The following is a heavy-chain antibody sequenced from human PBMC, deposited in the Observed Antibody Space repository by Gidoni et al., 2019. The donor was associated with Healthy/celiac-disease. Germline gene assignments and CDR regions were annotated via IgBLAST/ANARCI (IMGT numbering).Heavy chain of an antibody. CDR2: INHSGST. D-gene: IGHD3-16*02. CDR3: ARGGGILDAFDI. V-gene: IGHV4-34*01. Sequence: GLEWIGEINHSGSTNYNPSLKSRVTISVDTSKNQFSLKLSSVTAADTAVYYCARGGGILDAFDIWGQGTMVTVSS. J-gene: IGHJ3*02.